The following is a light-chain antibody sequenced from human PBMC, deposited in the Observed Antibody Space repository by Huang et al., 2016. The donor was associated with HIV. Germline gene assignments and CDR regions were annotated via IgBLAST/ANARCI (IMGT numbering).Light chain of an antibody. J-gene: IGKJ2*01. CDR3: QQYYIAPFT. CDR2: WAS. V-gene: IGKV4-1*01. Sequence: DIVLTQSPDSLAVSLVERATITCKSRQSVFHRANKKNYLAWFQQRPGQPPSLLLYWASTRETGVPDRFRGSGSGTDFTLTICRLEADDVAVYYCQQYYIAPFTFGRGTKLEI. CDR1: QSVFHRANKKNY.